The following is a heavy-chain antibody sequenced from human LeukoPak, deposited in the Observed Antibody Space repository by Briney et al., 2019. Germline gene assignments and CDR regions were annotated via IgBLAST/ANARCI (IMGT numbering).Heavy chain of an antibody. CDR3: ARAKPYYGDYALDY. J-gene: IGHJ4*02. CDR2: INSDGSST. D-gene: IGHD4-17*01. V-gene: IGHV3-74*01. Sequence: GGSLRLSCAASGFTFSSYWMHWVRQAPGKGLVWVSRINSDGSSTSYADSVKGRFTIPRDNAKNTLYLQMNSLRAEDTAVYYCARAKPYYGDYALDYWGQGTLVTVSS. CDR1: GFTFSSYW.